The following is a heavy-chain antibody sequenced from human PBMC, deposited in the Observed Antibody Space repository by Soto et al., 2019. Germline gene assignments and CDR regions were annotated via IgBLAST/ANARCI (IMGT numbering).Heavy chain of an antibody. Sequence: SETLSLTCTVSGGSISSYYWSWIRQPPGKGLEWIGYIYYSGSTNYNPSLKSRVTISVDTSKNQFSLKLSSVTAADTAVYYCARYYGDYPFNWFDPWGQGTLVTVS. CDR1: GGSISSYY. CDR3: ARYYGDYPFNWFDP. CDR2: IYYSGST. D-gene: IGHD4-17*01. V-gene: IGHV4-59*01. J-gene: IGHJ5*02.